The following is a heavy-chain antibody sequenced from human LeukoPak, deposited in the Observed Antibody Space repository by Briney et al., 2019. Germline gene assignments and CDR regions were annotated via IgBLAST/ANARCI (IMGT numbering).Heavy chain of an antibody. CDR2: IYHSGVT. D-gene: IGHD3-10*01. CDR1: GASISSGGYY. CDR3: ARTYSSGPLDH. J-gene: IGHJ4*02. V-gene: IGHV4-30-2*06. Sequence: SETLSLTCTVSGASISSGGYYWSWLRQSPTKGLESIGYIYHSGVTYYSPSLNNRVHISIDESKNQISLKLASVTVADTAVYYCARTYSSGPLDHWGQGTQVTVSS.